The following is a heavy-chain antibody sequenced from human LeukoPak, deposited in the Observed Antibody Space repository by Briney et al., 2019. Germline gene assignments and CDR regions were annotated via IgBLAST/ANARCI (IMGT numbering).Heavy chain of an antibody. D-gene: IGHD3-22*01. CDR3: ATRPTYYYDSSGYY. Sequence: PSETLSLTCTVSGGSISSSSYYWGWIRQPPGKGLEWIGSIYYSGSTYYNPSLKSRVTISVDTSKHQFSLKLSSVTAADTAVYYCATRPTYYYDSSGYYWGQGTLVTVSS. CDR2: IYYSGST. V-gene: IGHV4-39*01. CDR1: GGSISSSSYY. J-gene: IGHJ4*02.